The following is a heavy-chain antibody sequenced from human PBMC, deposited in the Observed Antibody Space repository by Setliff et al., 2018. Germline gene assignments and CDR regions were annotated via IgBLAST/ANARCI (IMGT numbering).Heavy chain of an antibody. CDR3: ARHKSNGSGSYPSLYMDV. Sequence: SETLSLTCAVYGGSFSGYYWSLIRQPPGKGLEWVATIYYSGSTYSNPSLKSRLIISVDAPDNQFSVKLSSVTAADTAVYYCARHKSNGSGSYPSLYMDVWGKGIMVTVSS. CDR2: IYYSGST. J-gene: IGHJ6*03. V-gene: IGHV4-34*01. CDR1: GGSFSGYY. D-gene: IGHD3-10*01.